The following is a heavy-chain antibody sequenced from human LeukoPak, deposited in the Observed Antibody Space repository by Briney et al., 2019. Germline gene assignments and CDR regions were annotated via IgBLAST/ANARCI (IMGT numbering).Heavy chain of an antibody. J-gene: IGHJ6*04. CDR1: GFTFSSYG. CDR3: ARDLITMVRGVIKGRDRNYYYYGMDV. Sequence: GGSLRLSCAASGFTFSSYGMHWVRQAPGKGLEWVAGIWYDGSNKYYADSVKGRFTISRDNSKNTLYLQMNSLTAEDTAVYYCARDLITMVRGVIKGRDRNYYYYGMDVWGKGTTVTVSS. V-gene: IGHV3-33*01. CDR2: IWYDGSNK. D-gene: IGHD3-10*01.